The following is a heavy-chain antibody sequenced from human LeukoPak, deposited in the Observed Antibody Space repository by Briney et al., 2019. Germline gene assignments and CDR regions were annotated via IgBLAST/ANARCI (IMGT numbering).Heavy chain of an antibody. J-gene: IGHJ4*02. D-gene: IGHD3-16*02. Sequence: PSETLFLTCAVYGGSFSGYYWSWIRQPPGKGLEWIGEINHSGTTNYNPSLKSRVTISVDTSKNQFSLKLSSVTAADTAVYYCARRLWPYDYVWGSYRKKGDAYFDYWGQGTLVTVSS. CDR2: INHSGTT. V-gene: IGHV4-34*01. CDR3: ARRLWPYDYVWGSYRKKGDAYFDY. CDR1: GGSFSGYY.